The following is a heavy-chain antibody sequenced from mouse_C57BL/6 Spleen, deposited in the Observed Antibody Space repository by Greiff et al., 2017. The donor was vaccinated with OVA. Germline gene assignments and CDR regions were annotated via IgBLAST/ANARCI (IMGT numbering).Heavy chain of an antibody. CDR3: ARPQFYYDYASWFAY. Sequence: EVKVVESGGGLVKPGGSLKLSCAASGFTFSDYGMHWVRQAPEKGLEWVAYISSGSSTIYYADTVKGRFTISRDNAKNTLFLQMTSLRSEDTAMYYCARPQFYYDYASWFAYWGQGTLVTVSA. J-gene: IGHJ3*01. CDR1: GFTFSDYG. D-gene: IGHD2-4*01. V-gene: IGHV5-17*01. CDR2: ISSGSSTI.